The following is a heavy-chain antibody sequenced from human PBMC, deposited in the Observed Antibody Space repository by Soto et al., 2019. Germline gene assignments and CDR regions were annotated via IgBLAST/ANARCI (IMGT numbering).Heavy chain of an antibody. Sequence: EMQLLESGGGLVQPGGSLRLSCAASGFTFGNFAMSWVRQAPGKGLEWVSSISSSGGGAFYADSVKGRFTISRDNSKETLSLQVSSLRAEDTAVYYCVKVLGPLWGNYGLDVWGQGATVTVSS. CDR1: GFTFGNFA. V-gene: IGHV3-23*01. J-gene: IGHJ6*02. CDR2: ISSSGGGA. CDR3: VKVLGPLWGNYGLDV. D-gene: IGHD3-3*02.